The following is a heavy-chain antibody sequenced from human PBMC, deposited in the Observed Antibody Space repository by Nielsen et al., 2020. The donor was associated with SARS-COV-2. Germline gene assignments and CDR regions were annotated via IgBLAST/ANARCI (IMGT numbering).Heavy chain of an antibody. Sequence: SETLSLTCTVSGASMSSGDYHWSWVRQTPGKGLEWLAFISHSGITYYNPSLKSRVTISLDTSKKQFSLRLRSVTAADTAVYYCAKIRYCGGDCHYFFDTWGQGTLVTVSS. CDR2: ISHSGIT. CDR3: AKIRYCGGDCHYFFDT. V-gene: IGHV4-30-4*01. CDR1: GASMSSGDYH. J-gene: IGHJ4*02. D-gene: IGHD2-21*02.